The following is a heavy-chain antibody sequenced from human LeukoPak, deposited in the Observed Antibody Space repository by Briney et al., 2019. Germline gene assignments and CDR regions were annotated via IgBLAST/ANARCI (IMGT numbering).Heavy chain of an antibody. CDR1: GFTFSSYE. Sequence: PGGSLRLSCAASGFTFSSYEMNWVRQAPGKGLEWVSYISSSGSTIYYADSVKGRFTISRDNAKNSLYLQMNSLRAEDTAVYYCARRLGPFDGGNSRAYMDVWGKGTTVTVSS. CDR3: ARRLGPFDGGNSRAYMDV. D-gene: IGHD4-23*01. V-gene: IGHV3-48*03. J-gene: IGHJ6*03. CDR2: ISSSGSTI.